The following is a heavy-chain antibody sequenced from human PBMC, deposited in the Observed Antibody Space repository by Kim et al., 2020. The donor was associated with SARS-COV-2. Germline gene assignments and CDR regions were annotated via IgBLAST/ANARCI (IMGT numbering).Heavy chain of an antibody. D-gene: IGHD3-10*01. CDR1: GFTFSSYA. Sequence: GGSLRLSCAASGFTFSSYAMHWVRQAPGKGLEWVAVISYDGSNKYYADSVKGRFTISRDNSKNTLYLQMNSLRAEDTAVYYCARDPMVRGVIPVWSDYWGQGTLVTVSS. V-gene: IGHV3-30*04. CDR3: ARDPMVRGVIPVWSDY. CDR2: ISYDGSNK. J-gene: IGHJ4*02.